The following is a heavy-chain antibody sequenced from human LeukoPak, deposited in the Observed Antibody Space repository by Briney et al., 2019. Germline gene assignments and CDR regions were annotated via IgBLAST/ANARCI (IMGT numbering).Heavy chain of an antibody. CDR2: INAGNGNT. Sequence: GASVKVSCKASGYTFTSYAMHWVRQAPGQRLEWMGWINAGNGNTKYSQKFQGRVTITRDTSASTAYMELSSLRSEDTAVYYCAREGYYDSSGYYYGDEWYYFDCWGQGTLVTVSS. CDR1: GYTFTSYA. CDR3: AREGYYDSSGYYYGDEWYYFDC. V-gene: IGHV1-3*01. D-gene: IGHD3-22*01. J-gene: IGHJ4*02.